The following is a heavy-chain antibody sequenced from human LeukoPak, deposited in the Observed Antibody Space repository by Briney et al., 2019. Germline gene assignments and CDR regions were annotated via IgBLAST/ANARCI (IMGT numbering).Heavy chain of an antibody. CDR2: IGYDGSNK. CDR3: AKEIYYDSSAFFDY. Sequence: PGRSLRLSCAASGFSFSSYGIHWVRQAPGKGLEWVAVIGYDGSNKYYADSVKGRFTIPRDNSKNTLYLQMNSLRTEDTAVYFCAKEIYYDSSAFFDYWGQGTLVTVSA. D-gene: IGHD3-22*01. J-gene: IGHJ4*02. V-gene: IGHV3-30*18. CDR1: GFSFSSYG.